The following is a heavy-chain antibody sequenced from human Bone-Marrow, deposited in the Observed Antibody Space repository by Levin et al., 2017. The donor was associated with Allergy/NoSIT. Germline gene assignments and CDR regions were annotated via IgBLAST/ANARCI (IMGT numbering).Heavy chain of an antibody. D-gene: IGHD2-2*03. J-gene: IGHJ4*02. CDR3: AREDGSTFDF. Sequence: PSETLSLTCTVSGDSITTADYFWSWIRQPPGKGLEWIGFISYIGNTNYNPSLRSRVTISVDTSKNQFSLNVSSVTAADTAVYYCAREDGSTFDFWGQGALVTVAS. CDR2: ISYIGNT. CDR1: GDSITTADYF. V-gene: IGHV4-30-4*01.